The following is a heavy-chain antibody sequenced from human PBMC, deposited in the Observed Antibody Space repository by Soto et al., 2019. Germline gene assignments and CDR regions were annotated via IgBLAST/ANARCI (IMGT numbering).Heavy chain of an antibody. J-gene: IGHJ6*02. Sequence: ASVKVSCKASGGTFSIYAISWVRQAPGQGLEWMGGIIPIFGTANYAQKFQGRVTITADESTSTAYMELSSLRSEDTAVYYCAKADIVVVVAARGMDVWGQGTTVTVYS. CDR3: AKADIVVVVAARGMDV. CDR1: GGTFSIYA. V-gene: IGHV1-69*13. CDR2: IIPIFGTA. D-gene: IGHD2-15*01.